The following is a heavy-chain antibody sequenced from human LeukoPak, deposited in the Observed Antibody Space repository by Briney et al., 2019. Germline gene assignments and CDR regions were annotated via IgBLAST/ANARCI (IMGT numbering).Heavy chain of an antibody. CDR2: ISSSSSTI. D-gene: IGHD6-19*01. Sequence: GGSLRLSCAASRFTFSSYSMNWVRQPPGKGLEWVSYISSSSSTIYYADSVKGRFTISRDNSKNTLYLQMNSLRAEDTAVYYCAKGDYSSGWSNWGQGTLVTVSS. J-gene: IGHJ4*02. CDR1: RFTFSSYS. CDR3: AKGDYSSGWSN. V-gene: IGHV3-48*01.